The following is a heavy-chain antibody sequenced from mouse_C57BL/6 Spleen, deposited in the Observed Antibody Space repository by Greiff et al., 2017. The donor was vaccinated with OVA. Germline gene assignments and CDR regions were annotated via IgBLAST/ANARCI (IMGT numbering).Heavy chain of an antibody. CDR2: IHPNSGST. D-gene: IGHD1-1*01. CDR3: ARTDYGRPSAMDH. CDR1: GYTFTSYW. J-gene: IGHJ4*01. V-gene: IGHV1-64*01. Sequence: QVQLQQPGAELVKPGASVKLSCKASGYTFTSYWMHWVKQRPGQGLEWIGMIHPNSGSTNYNEKFKSKATLTVDKSSSTAYMPLSSLTSEDSAVYYCARTDYGRPSAMDHWGQGTSVTVSS.